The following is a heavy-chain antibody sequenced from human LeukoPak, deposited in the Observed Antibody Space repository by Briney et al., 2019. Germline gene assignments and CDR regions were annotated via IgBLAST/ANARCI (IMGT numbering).Heavy chain of an antibody. CDR2: IYYSGST. V-gene: IGHV4-39*07. CDR3: AGTVRGVLYGAFDI. J-gene: IGHJ3*02. D-gene: IGHD3-10*01. CDR1: GGSIGSTTYY. Sequence: KPSETLSLTCSVSGGSIGSTTYYWGWIRQPPGKGLEWIGSIYYSGSTYYNPSLKSRVAISVDTSKNQVSLKLSSVTAADTAVYYCAGTVRGVLYGAFDIWGQGTMVTVSS.